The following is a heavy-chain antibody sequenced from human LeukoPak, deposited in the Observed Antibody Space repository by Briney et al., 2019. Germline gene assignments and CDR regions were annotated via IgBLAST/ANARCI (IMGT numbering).Heavy chain of an antibody. CDR2: ISGSGGDT. D-gene: IGHD3-9*01. V-gene: IGHV3-23*01. CDR3: AKVRYVGYYFDS. Sequence: GGSLRLSCAASGFTFNSYAMNWVRQAPGKGLEWVSGISGSGGDTYYADSVKGWFTISRDNSKKTLFLQMNRLRAQDTAVYYCAKVRYVGYYFDSWGQGALVTVSS. CDR1: GFTFNSYA. J-gene: IGHJ4*02.